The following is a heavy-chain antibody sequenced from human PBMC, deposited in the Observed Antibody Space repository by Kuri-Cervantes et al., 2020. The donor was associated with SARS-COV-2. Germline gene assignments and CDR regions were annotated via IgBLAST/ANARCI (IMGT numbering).Heavy chain of an antibody. D-gene: IGHD2-15*01. Sequence: GESLKISCAASGFTFSDYYMSWIRQAPGKGLEWVSYISSSSSYTNYADSVKGRFTISRDNAKNSLYLQMNSLRAEDTAVYHCARGWRWFDPWGQGTLVTVSS. CDR3: ARGWRWFDP. V-gene: IGHV3-11*05. CDR1: GFTFSDYY. J-gene: IGHJ5*02. CDR2: ISSSSSYT.